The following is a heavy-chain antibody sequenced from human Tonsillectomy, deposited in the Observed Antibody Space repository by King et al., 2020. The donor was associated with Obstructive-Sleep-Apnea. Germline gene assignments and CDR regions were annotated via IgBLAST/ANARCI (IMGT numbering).Heavy chain of an antibody. CDR1: GFTFSSYW. V-gene: IGHV3-7*03. J-gene: IGHJ4*02. CDR2: IKQDGSEK. CDR3: SRGIREEAASLGY. D-gene: IGHD1-26*01. Sequence: GQLVQSGGGLVQPGGSLRLSCAASGFTFSSYWMSWVRQAPGKGLEWVANIKQDGSEKYYVDSVKGRFTISRDNAKNSLYLQMNSLGAEDTAGYYWSRGIREEAASLGYWGQGTLVTVSS.